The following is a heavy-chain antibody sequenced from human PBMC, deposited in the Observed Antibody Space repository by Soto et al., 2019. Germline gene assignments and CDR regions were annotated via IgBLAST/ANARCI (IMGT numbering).Heavy chain of an antibody. CDR3: ARTGGYDYSGLVSHV. CDR2: IFSSGSP. V-gene: IGHV4-31*03. CDR1: GGSIKSGGYH. J-gene: IGHJ3*01. D-gene: IGHD3-22*01. Sequence: SETLSLTCTVSGGSIKSGGYHWSWIRQHPVKGLEWIGYIFSSGSPYYNPSLRGRATVSADTSKQVFSLNRHSVTAADTAVYYCARTGGYDYSGLVSHVWGQGTKVTVSS.